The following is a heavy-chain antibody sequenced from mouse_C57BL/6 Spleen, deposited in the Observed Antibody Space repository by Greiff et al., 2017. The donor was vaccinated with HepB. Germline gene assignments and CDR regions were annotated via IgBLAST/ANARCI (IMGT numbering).Heavy chain of an antibody. CDR1: GYTFTSYW. V-gene: IGHV1-64*01. J-gene: IGHJ3*01. CDR3: ARREGTVVAPFAY. Sequence: QVQLQQPGAELVKPGASVKLSCKASGYTFTSYWMHWVKQRPGQGLEWIGMIHPNSGSTNYNEKFKSKATLTVDKSSSTAYVQLSSLTSEDSAVYYCARREGTVVAPFAYWGQGTLVTVSA. CDR2: IHPNSGST. D-gene: IGHD1-1*01.